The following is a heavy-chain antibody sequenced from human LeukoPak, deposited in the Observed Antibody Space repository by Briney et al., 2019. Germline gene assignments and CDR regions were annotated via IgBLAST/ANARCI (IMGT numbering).Heavy chain of an antibody. CDR1: GGSISSYY. J-gene: IGHJ4*02. V-gene: IGHV4-59*01. Sequence: SETLSLTCTVSGGSISSYYWSLIRQPPWKGLEWIGYVYHTGHTHYSPSLKSRVTVSLDTSRNQVSLILSSVTAADTAVYYCARHRFGHLFDYWGQGTLVFVSS. D-gene: IGHD3-16*01. CDR3: ARHRFGHLFDY. CDR2: VYHTGHT.